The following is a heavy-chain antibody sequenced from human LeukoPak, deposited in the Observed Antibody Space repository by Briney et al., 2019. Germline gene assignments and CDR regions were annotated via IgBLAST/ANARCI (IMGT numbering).Heavy chain of an antibody. CDR1: GFDFYEYA. J-gene: IGHJ6*02. CDR2: ITGEAAPT. V-gene: IGHV3-43*02. CDR3: VKDTVTMLRGVISYYYSGMDV. D-gene: IGHD3-10*01. Sequence: GGSLRLSCTASGFDFYEYAMHWVRQAQGRGREWVPLITGEAAPTDYADSVKGRFTISRDNDKKSLYLQMNSLRTEDSAFYYCVKDTVTMLRGVISYYYSGMDVWGQGTTVTVSS.